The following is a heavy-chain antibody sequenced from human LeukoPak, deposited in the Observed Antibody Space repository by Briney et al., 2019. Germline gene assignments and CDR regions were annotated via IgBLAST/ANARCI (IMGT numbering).Heavy chain of an antibody. D-gene: IGHD6-19*01. CDR2: IYHSGST. Sequence: PSETLSLTCAVSGYSISSGYYWGWIRQPPGKGLEWIGSIYHSGSTNYNPSLKSRVTISVDTSKNQFSLKLSSVTAADTAVYYCAREALIAVGDPASSGFDYWGQGTLVTVSS. CDR1: GYSISSGYY. J-gene: IGHJ4*02. V-gene: IGHV4-38-2*02. CDR3: AREALIAVGDPASSGFDY.